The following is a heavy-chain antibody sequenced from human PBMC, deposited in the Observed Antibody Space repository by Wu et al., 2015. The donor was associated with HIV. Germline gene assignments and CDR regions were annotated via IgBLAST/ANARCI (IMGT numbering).Heavy chain of an antibody. Sequence: QVQLVQSGAEVKKPGSSVKVSCKASGGTFSNYAISWVRQAPGQGPEWMGGIIPMFGTANSAQKFQGRVTITADASTSTAYMELSSLRSEDTAVFYCARDCSSTNCPFDYWGQGTLVTVSS. J-gene: IGHJ4*02. CDR2: IIPMFGTA. CDR1: GGTFSNYA. D-gene: IGHD2-2*01. V-gene: IGHV1-69*12. CDR3: ARDCSSTNCPFDY.